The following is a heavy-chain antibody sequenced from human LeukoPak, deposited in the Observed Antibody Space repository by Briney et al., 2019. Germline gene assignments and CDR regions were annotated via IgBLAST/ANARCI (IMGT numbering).Heavy chain of an antibody. Sequence: SQTLSLTCTVSGGAISSSSDDWGCIRQPPGKGLEWGGGIYYIVSTYYTPCLKSRVTLSVYPSRNQCSLKLSSVTAADTPVYFCARDGYYGSRVPFDHWGPGTLVSVSS. D-gene: IGHD3-10*01. CDR3: ARDGYYGSRVPFDH. V-gene: IGHV4-39*07. CDR1: GGAISSSSDD. CDR2: IYYIVST. J-gene: IGHJ4*02.